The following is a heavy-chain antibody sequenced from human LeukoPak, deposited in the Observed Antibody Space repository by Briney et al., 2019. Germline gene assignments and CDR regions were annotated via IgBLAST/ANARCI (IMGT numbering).Heavy chain of an antibody. V-gene: IGHV4-39*01. Sequence: SETLSLTYTVSGGSISSSSYYWGWIRQPPGKGLEWIGSIYYSGSTYYNPSLKSRVTISVDTSKNQFSLKLSSVTAADTAVYYCEVGATTFDYWGQGTLVTVSS. J-gene: IGHJ4*02. CDR2: IYYSGST. D-gene: IGHD1-26*01. CDR3: EVGATTFDY. CDR1: GGSISSSSYY.